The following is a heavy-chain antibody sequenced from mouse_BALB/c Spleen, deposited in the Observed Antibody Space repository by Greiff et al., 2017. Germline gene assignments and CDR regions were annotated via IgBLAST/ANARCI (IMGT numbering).Heavy chain of an antibody. CDR1: GFTFSSYT. CDR3: TRDGSSGYLFAY. CDR2: ISSGGSYT. J-gene: IGHJ3*01. D-gene: IGHD3-1*01. Sequence: EVMLVESGGGLVKPGGSLKLSCAASGFTFSSYTMSWVRQTPEKRLEWVATISSGGSYTYYPDSVKGRFTISRDNAKNTLYLQMSSLKSEDTAMYYCTRDGSSGYLFAYWGQGTLVTVSA. V-gene: IGHV5-6-4*01.